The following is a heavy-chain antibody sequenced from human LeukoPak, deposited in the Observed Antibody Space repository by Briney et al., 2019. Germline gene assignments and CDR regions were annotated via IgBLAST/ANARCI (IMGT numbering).Heavy chain of an antibody. V-gene: IGHV3-23*01. CDR1: GFSFSSYA. CDR2: ISHDGGST. Sequence: PGGSLRLSCAASGFSFSSYAMSWVRQAPGKGLEWVSHISHDGGSTYYADSVKGRFTISRDNSKNTLYLQMSSLNDEDTAIYYCAKVKFYFDNWGQGTLVTVSS. J-gene: IGHJ4*02. CDR3: AKVKFYFDN.